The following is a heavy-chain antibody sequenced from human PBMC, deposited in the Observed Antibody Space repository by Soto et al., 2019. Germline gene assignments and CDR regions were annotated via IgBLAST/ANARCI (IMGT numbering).Heavy chain of an antibody. CDR3: ARDLWGYCGTDCYPLDV. Sequence: QVQLQESGPGLVKPSETLSLTCTVSGGSISGYYWSWIRQPPGKGLEWIGYMYNTGSTVYNPSFTRRATRSVDXSXSXXSLRLNSVTAADTAVYYCARDLWGYCGTDCYPLDVWGQGTTVTVSS. D-gene: IGHD2-21*02. CDR1: GGSISGYY. V-gene: IGHV4-59*01. J-gene: IGHJ6*02. CDR2: MYNTGST.